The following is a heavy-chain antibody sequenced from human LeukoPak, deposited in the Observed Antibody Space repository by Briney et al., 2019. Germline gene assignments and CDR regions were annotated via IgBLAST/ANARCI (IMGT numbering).Heavy chain of an antibody. CDR1: GFTFSSYS. D-gene: IGHD2/OR15-2a*01. CDR2: ISSSSSTI. CDR3: AKDIFSFYDYLPDRGFDY. V-gene: IGHV3-48*04. J-gene: IGHJ4*02. Sequence: QPGGSLRLSCAASGFTFSSYSMNWVRQAPGKGLEWVSYISSSSSTIYYADSVKGRFTISRDNAKNSLYLQMNSLRAGDTAVYYCAKDIFSFYDYLPDRGFDYWGQGTLVTVSS.